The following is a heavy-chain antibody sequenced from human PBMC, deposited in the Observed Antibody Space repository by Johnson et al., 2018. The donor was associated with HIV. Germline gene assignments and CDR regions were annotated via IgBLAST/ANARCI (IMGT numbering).Heavy chain of an antibody. D-gene: IGHD5-12*01. V-gene: IGHV3-13*01. CDR3: AREGGYSGYEGVGHTNDAFDI. Sequence: VQLVESGGGLVQPGGSLRLSCAASGFTFSSYDMHWVRQGTGKGLEWVSAIGTAGDTYYPGSVKGRFTISRDNSKNTLYLQMNSLRAEDTAVYYCAREGGYSGYEGVGHTNDAFDIWGQGTMVTVSS. J-gene: IGHJ3*02. CDR2: IGTAGDT. CDR1: GFTFSSYD.